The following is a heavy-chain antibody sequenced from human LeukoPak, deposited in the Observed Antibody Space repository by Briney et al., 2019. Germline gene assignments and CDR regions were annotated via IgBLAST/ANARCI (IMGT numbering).Heavy chain of an antibody. J-gene: IGHJ3*02. CDR2: IYYSGST. V-gene: IGHV4-39*01. Sequence: PSEALSLTCTVSSGSISSTTYYWGWIRQPPGEGLEWIGSIYYSGSTFYNPSLKSRVTISVDTSENQISLKLSSVTAADTAVYYCARHYHYGSGTYMPFDIWGQGTMVTVSS. D-gene: IGHD3-10*01. CDR3: ARHYHYGSGTYMPFDI. CDR1: SGSISSTTYY.